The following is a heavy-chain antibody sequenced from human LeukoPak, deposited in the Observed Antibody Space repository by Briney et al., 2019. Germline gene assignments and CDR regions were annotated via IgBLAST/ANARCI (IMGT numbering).Heavy chain of an antibody. J-gene: IGHJ6*03. D-gene: IGHD2-15*01. V-gene: IGHV3-23*01. CDR3: AKNGDRGAYCTGGTCYPYFYYYMDV. CDR2: ISSTGGTT. CDR1: GFTFSSYG. Sequence: PGGSLRLSCAASGFTFSSYGMSWVRQAPGKGLEWVSSISSTGGTTYYADSVKGRFTISRGNSKNTLYLQMNSLRAEDTAIYYCAKNGDRGAYCTGGTCYPYFYYYMDVWGKGTTVTI.